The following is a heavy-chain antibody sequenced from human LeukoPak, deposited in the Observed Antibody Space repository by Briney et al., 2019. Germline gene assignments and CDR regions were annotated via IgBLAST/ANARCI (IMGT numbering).Heavy chain of an antibody. J-gene: IGHJ4*02. CDR3: AREGYYDSSGYTLFDY. CDR1: GGSISSGSYY. CDR2: IYTSGST. D-gene: IGHD3-22*01. V-gene: IGHV4-61*02. Sequence: SETLFLTCTVSGGSISSGSYYWSWIRQPAGKGLEWIGRIYTSGSTNYNPSLKSRVTISVDTSKNQFSLKLSSVTAADTAVYYCAREGYYDSSGYTLFDYWGQGTLVTVSS.